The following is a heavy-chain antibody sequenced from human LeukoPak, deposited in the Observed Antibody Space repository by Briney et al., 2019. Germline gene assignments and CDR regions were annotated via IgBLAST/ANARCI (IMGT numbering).Heavy chain of an antibody. V-gene: IGHV3-30-3*01. CDR3: ARDLDSLYAFDI. D-gene: IGHD2-2*03. CDR2: ISYDGSNK. CDR1: GFTFSSYA. J-gene: IGHJ3*02. Sequence: GRSLRLSCAASGFTFSSYAMHWVRQAPGKGLEWVAVISYDGSNKYYADSVKGRFTISRDNSKNTLYLQMNSLRAEDTAVYYCARDLDSLYAFDIWGQGTMVTVSS.